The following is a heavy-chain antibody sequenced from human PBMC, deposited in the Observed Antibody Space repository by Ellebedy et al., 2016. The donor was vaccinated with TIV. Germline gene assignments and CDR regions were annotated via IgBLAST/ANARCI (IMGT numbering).Heavy chain of an antibody. CDR2: VYYVTST. CDR3: ARGAPFPYYFDS. CDR1: GNSLSSHNNY. Sequence: MPGGSLRLSCTVSGNSLSSHNNYWSWIRQPPGRALEWIGYVYYVTSTNYSPSLESRVSISLDTSKNQLFLNLSSVTAADTAVYYCARGAPFPYYFDSWGQGLLVTVSS. V-gene: IGHV4-61*01. J-gene: IGHJ4*02.